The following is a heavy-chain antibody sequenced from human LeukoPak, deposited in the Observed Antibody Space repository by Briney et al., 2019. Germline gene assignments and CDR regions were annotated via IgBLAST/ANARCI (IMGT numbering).Heavy chain of an antibody. CDR1: GYSFTSYW. D-gene: IGHD2-2*02. CDR3: ARQGCSSATCYINWFDP. V-gene: IGHV5-51*01. CDR2: IYPGDSDT. Sequence: GESLKISCKGSGYSFTSYWIGWVRQMPGKGLEWMGIIYPGDSDTRYSPSFQGQVTISADKSISTAYLQWSSLKASDTAMYYCARQGCSSATCYINWFDPWGQGTLVTVSS. J-gene: IGHJ5*02.